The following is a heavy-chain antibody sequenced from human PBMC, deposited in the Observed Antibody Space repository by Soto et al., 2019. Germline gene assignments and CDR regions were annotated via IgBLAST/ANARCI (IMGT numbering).Heavy chain of an antibody. Sequence: QVQLPESGPGLVKPTETLSLTCTVTGGARSDYYWGWTRQPPGQGLEWIANIYYSGSTNYNPSLERRVTRSIDTSNRQFSLTLSSVTAADTAMYDWARRVGAPDYFDCWCQGSLVTVSS. CDR2: IYYSGST. CDR3: ARRVGAPDYFDC. CDR1: GGARSDYY. J-gene: IGHJ4*02. D-gene: IGHD1-26*01. V-gene: IGHV4-59*01.